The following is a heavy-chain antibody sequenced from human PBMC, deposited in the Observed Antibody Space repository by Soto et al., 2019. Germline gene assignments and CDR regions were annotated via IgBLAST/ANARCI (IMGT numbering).Heavy chain of an antibody. J-gene: IGHJ4*02. CDR1: GNTCTNYW. CDR3: ARLGSLLQPIDY. D-gene: IGHD4-4*01. Sequence: PXESLNLYWQTSGNTCTNYWIALVLHMPGRGLEWMGLIFPRDSDTRYNSSFEGQVTISTDRSIATAYLQWTSLKASDTATYFCARLGSLLQPIDYWGQGTPVTVSS. CDR2: IFPRDSDT. V-gene: IGHV5-51*01.